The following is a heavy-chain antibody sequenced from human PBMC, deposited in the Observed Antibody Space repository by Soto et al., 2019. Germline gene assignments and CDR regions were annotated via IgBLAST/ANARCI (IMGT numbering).Heavy chain of an antibody. V-gene: IGHV4-59*08. D-gene: IGHD1-26*01. Sequence: ETLSLTCTVSGGSISSYYWSWIRQPPGKGLEWIGYIYYSGSTNYNPSLKSRVTISVDTSKNQFSLKLSSVTSADTAVYYCASSRGSPVPLAYWGQGTLVTVSS. J-gene: IGHJ4*02. CDR1: GGSISSYY. CDR2: IYYSGST. CDR3: ASSRGSPVPLAY.